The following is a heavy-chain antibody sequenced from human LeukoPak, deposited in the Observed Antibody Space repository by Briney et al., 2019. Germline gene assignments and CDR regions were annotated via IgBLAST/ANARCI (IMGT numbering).Heavy chain of an antibody. J-gene: IGHJ5*02. CDR1: GGSISSYY. D-gene: IGHD4-17*01. Sequence: SETLSLTCTVSGGSISSYYWSWIRQPAGKGLEWIGRIYTSGSTNYNPSLKGRVTMSVDTSKNQFSLKLSSVTAADTAVYYCARDYGDALPNWFDPWGQGTLVTVSS. CDR2: IYTSGST. CDR3: ARDYGDALPNWFDP. V-gene: IGHV4-4*07.